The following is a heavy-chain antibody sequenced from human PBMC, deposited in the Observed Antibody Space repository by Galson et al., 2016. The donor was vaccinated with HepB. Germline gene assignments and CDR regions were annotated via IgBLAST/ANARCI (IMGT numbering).Heavy chain of an antibody. V-gene: IGHV1-69*06. CDR2: ITPMFGTA. CDR1: GGTFNNYA. CDR3: ARGLLSGFGDFRDYYYYGMGV. Sequence: SVKVSCKASGGTFNNYAVTWVRQAPGQGLEWMGGITPMFGTANYSQKIQGRVTMTADKSAHTAYMELSSLTSEDTAVYFCARGLLSGFGDFRDYYYYGMGVWGQGTTVTVSS. D-gene: IGHD3-10*01. J-gene: IGHJ6*02.